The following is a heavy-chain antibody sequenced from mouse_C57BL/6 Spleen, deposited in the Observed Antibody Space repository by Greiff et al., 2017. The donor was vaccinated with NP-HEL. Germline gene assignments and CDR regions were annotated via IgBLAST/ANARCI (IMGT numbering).Heavy chain of an antibody. V-gene: IGHV1-5*01. J-gene: IGHJ2*01. D-gene: IGHD1-1*01. CDR2: IYPGNSDT. Sequence: VQLQQSGTVLARPGASVKMSCKTSGYTFTSYWMHWVKQRPGQGLEWIGAIYPGNSDTSYNQKFKGKAKLTAVTSASTAYMELSSLTNEDSAVYYCTRENGSSYGGYFDYWGQGTTLTVSS. CDR1: GYTFTSYW. CDR3: TRENGSSYGGYFDY.